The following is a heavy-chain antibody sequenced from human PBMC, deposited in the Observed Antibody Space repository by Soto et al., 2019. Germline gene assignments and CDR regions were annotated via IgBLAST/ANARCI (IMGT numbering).Heavy chain of an antibody. CDR3: ATKVKTYSSSSGVGPHFDY. CDR1: GFTFSSYA. J-gene: IGHJ4*02. V-gene: IGHV3-23*01. Sequence: VQLLESGGGLVQPGGSLRLSCAASGFTFSSYAMSWVRQAPGKGLEWVSAISGGGGTTYYADSVKGRFTISRDNSKNTLYLQMNSLRAEDTAVYYCATKVKTYSSSSGVGPHFDYWGQGTLVTVSS. CDR2: ISGGGGTT. D-gene: IGHD6-6*01.